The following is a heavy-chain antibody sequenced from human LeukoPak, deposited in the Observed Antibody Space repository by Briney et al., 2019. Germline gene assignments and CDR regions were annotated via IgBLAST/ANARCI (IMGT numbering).Heavy chain of an antibody. D-gene: IGHD3-22*01. CDR1: GGTFIIYA. CDR3: ARDYYDSSGYYLGIAYYYGMDV. Sequence: ASVNVSCKASGGTFIIYAISWVRQAPGQGLEWMGIINPSGGSTSYAQKFQGRVTMTRDTSTSTVYMELSSLRSEDTAVYYCARDYYDSSGYYLGIAYYYGMDVWGQGTTVTVSS. V-gene: IGHV1-46*01. CDR2: INPSGGST. J-gene: IGHJ6*02.